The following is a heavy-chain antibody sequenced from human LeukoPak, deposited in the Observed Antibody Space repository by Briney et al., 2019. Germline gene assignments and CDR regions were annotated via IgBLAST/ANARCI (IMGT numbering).Heavy chain of an antibody. Sequence: GGSLRLSGSGSGFTFTSHSMNWVRPGPGNGLEWVSYPSSRGSNMFYADSGKGRFTISRDNAKNSLYLQMNSLRAEDTAIYFCASDIDRYNSQFDYWGQGTLVTVSS. D-gene: IGHD5-24*01. J-gene: IGHJ4*02. CDR3: ASDIDRYNSQFDY. CDR2: PSSRGSNM. CDR1: GFTFTSHS. V-gene: IGHV3-21*05.